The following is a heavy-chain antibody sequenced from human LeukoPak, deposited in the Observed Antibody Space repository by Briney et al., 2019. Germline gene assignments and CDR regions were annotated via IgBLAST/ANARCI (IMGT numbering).Heavy chain of an antibody. V-gene: IGHV1-18*01. CDR2: ISAYNGNT. J-gene: IGHJ4*02. CDR3: ARQVDTTMALPDY. CDR1: GYTFTSYG. Sequence: ASVTVSCKASGYTFTSYGISWVRQAPGQGLEWMGWISAYNGNTNYAQKLQGRVTMTTDTSTSTAYMELRSLRSDDTAMFYCARQVDTTMALPDYWGQGTVVTVSS. D-gene: IGHD5-18*01.